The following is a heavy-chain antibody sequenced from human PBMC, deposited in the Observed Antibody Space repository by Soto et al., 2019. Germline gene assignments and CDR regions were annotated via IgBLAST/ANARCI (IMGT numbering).Heavy chain of an antibody. CDR2: LYCSGNT. V-gene: IGHV4-39*02. Sequence: QLQLQESGPGLVKPSETLSLTCTVSGGSIASGGYYWGWFRQPPGKGLEWIGSLYCSGNTYYTSSPRRLVTISRDTSKNHFSLKLRSVTAADPGVYSCARPRTHKIYGEAFYAVDVWGQGATVTLS. J-gene: IGHJ6*02. CDR1: GGSIASGGYY. D-gene: IGHD5-12*01. CDR3: ARPRTHKIYGEAFYAVDV.